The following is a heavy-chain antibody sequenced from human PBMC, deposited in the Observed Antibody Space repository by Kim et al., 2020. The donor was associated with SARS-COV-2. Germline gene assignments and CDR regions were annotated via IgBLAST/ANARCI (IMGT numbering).Heavy chain of an antibody. Sequence: GGSLRLSCAASGFTFSSYGMHWVRQAPGKGLEWVAVIWYDGSNKYYADSVKGRFTISRDNSKNTLYLQMNSLRAEDTAVYYCARGAQQLGAFDIWGQGTMVTVSS. J-gene: IGHJ3*02. CDR2: IWYDGSNK. CDR1: GFTFSSYG. CDR3: ARGAQQLGAFDI. V-gene: IGHV3-33*01. D-gene: IGHD6-13*01.